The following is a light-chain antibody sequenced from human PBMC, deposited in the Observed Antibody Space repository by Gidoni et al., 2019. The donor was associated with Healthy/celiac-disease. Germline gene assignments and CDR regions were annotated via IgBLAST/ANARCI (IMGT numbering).Light chain of an antibody. Sequence: DIVMTQSPDSLAVSLGERATINCKSSQSVLYSSNNKNYLAWYQQKPGQPPKLLIDWASTRESGVPDRFSGSGSGTDFTLTISSLQAEDAAVYYCQQYYRTPYTFGQGTNLEIK. J-gene: IGKJ2*01. CDR2: WAS. CDR1: QSVLYSSNNKNY. V-gene: IGKV4-1*01. CDR3: QQYYRTPYT.